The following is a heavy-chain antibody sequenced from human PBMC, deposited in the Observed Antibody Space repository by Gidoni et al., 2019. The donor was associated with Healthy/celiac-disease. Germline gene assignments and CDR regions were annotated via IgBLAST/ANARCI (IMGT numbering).Heavy chain of an antibody. D-gene: IGHD3-10*01. Sequence: QVQLVQSGAEVKKPGASVNVSCKASRYTFTSYGISWVRQAPGQGLEWMGWISAYNGNTNYAQKLQGRVTMTTDTSTSTAYMELRSLRSDDTAVYYCAREPLGYYGSGSHLDYWGQGTLVTVSS. CDR3: AREPLGYYGSGSHLDY. V-gene: IGHV1-18*01. CDR2: ISAYNGNT. J-gene: IGHJ4*02. CDR1: RYTFTSYG.